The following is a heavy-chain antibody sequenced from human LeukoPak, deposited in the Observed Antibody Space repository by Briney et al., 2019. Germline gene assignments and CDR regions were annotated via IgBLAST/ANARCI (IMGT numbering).Heavy chain of an antibody. CDR3: ARGDYGDYAFGAFDI. CDR2: ISAYNGNT. D-gene: IGHD4-17*01. V-gene: IGHV1-18*01. Sequence: ASVKVSCKASGYTFTSYGISWVRQAPGQGLEWMGWISAYNGNTNYAQKLQGRVTMTTDTSTSTAYMELRSLRSDDTAVYYCARGDYGDYAFGAFDIWGQGTMVTVSS. J-gene: IGHJ3*02. CDR1: GYTFTSYG.